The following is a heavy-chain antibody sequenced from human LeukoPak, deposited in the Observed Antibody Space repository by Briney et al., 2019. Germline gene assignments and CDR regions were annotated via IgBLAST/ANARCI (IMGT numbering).Heavy chain of an antibody. CDR3: ARQWKWFDP. D-gene: IGHD6-19*01. V-gene: IGHV3-7*01. Sequence: AGGSLRLSCAASGFTFTSYYMSWIRQAPGKGLERVANIKQDGTEKDYVDSVKGRFTISRDNDKSSVYLQMNSLSVEDTAVYYCARQWKWFDPWGQGTLVTVSS. J-gene: IGHJ5*02. CDR1: GFTFTSYY. CDR2: IKQDGTEK.